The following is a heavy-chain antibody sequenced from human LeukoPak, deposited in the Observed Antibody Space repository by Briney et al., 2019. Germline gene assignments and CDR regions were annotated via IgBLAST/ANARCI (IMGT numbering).Heavy chain of an antibody. J-gene: IGHJ4*02. CDR1: GFSFSSYA. V-gene: IGHV3-23*01. CDR2: ISGGGHNT. D-gene: IGHD6-13*01. CDR3: AKKRGPRQLADFDF. Sequence: SGGSRTLSCAASGFSFSSYAMSWVRQAPGKGLEWVSAISGGGHNTYYADSVKGRFTISRDNSKNTLYLQMNSLRAEDTAIYYCAKKRGPRQLADFDFWGQGTLVSVSS.